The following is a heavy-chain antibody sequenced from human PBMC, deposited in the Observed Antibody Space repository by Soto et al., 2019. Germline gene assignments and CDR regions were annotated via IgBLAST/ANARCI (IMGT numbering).Heavy chain of an antibody. V-gene: IGHV3-48*01. CDR1: GFTFSSYS. Sequence: GGSLRLSCAASGFTFSSYSMNWVRQAPGKGLEWVSYISSSSSTIYYADSVKGRFIISRDNAKNSLYLQMNSLRAEDTAIYYCAAYGGDAYDIWGQGTMVTVSS. D-gene: IGHD4-17*01. CDR2: ISSSSSTI. CDR3: AAYGGDAYDI. J-gene: IGHJ3*02.